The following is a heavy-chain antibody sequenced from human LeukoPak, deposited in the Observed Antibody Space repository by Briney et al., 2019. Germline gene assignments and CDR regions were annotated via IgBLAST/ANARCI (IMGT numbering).Heavy chain of an antibody. V-gene: IGHV4-30-4*08. CDR2: IYYSGST. Sequence: PSETLSLTCTVSGGSISSGDYYWSWIRQPPGKGLKWIGYIYYSGSTYYNPSLKSRVTVSVDTSKNQFSLRLSSVTAADTAVYYCASFLLGGAHSWFDYWGQGTLVTVSS. CDR1: GGSISSGDYY. D-gene: IGHD3-16*01. J-gene: IGHJ4*02. CDR3: ASFLLGGAHSWFDY.